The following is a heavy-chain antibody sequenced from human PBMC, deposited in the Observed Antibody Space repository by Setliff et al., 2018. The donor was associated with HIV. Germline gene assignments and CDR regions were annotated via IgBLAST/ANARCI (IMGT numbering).Heavy chain of an antibody. D-gene: IGHD3-22*01. CDR1: GGSISSYY. CDR2: IYTSGST. Sequence: KLSETLSLTCTVSGGSISSYYWSWIRQPPGKGLEWIGYIYTSGSTNYNPSLKSRVTISVDTSKNQFSLKLSSVTAADTAVYYCARGLSFYDPGGFDYWGQGTLVTVSS. V-gene: IGHV4-4*09. J-gene: IGHJ4*02. CDR3: ARGLSFYDPGGFDY.